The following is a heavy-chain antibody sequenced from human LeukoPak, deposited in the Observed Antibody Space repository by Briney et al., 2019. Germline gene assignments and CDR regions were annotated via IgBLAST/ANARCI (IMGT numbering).Heavy chain of an antibody. D-gene: IGHD5-12*01. CDR3: ARHWKWPWYFDL. CDR1: GGSISSGGYS. Sequence: SQTLSLTCAVSGGSISSGGYSWSWIRQPPGKGLEWIGYIYHSGSTSYNPSLKSRVSISVDTSKNQFSLKLNSVAAADTAVYYCARHWKWPWYFDLWGRGTLVTVSS. J-gene: IGHJ2*01. CDR2: IYHSGST. V-gene: IGHV4-30-2*03.